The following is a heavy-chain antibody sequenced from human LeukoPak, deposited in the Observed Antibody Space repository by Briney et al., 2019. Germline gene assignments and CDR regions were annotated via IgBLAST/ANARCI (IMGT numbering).Heavy chain of an antibody. J-gene: IGHJ4*02. CDR2: IKEDGSEK. D-gene: IGHD6-19*01. CDR1: GFTFSRYW. Sequence: GGSLRLSCAASGFTFSRYWMSWVRQAPGKGLEWVANIKEDGSEKDYVDSVKGRFTISRDNAKNSLYLQMNSLRAEDTAVYYCARKDLRYSSGCFDYWGQGTLVTVSS. CDR3: ARKDLRYSSGCFDY. V-gene: IGHV3-7*01.